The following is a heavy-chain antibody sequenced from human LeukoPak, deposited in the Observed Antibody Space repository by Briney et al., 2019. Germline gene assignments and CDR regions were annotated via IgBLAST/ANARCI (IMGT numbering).Heavy chain of an antibody. V-gene: IGHV1-18*01. CDR1: GYTFTTYG. Sequence: ASVKVSCKTSGYTFTTYGINWVRQAPGQGLEWMGWINVYNGNTNYAQKVQGRVTITTDTSATTAYMELRGLRSDYTAVYYCAMIPYCTSVTCYSLDYWGQGTLVTVSS. D-gene: IGHD2-21*02. CDR3: AMIPYCTSVTCYSLDY. J-gene: IGHJ4*02. CDR2: INVYNGNT.